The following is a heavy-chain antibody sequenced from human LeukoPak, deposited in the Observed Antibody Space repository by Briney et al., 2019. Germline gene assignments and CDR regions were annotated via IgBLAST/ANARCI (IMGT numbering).Heavy chain of an antibody. CDR3: ARVHNTALVH. J-gene: IGHJ4*02. CDR2: ISSSGSTI. D-gene: IGHD5-18*01. CDR1: GFTFSSYE. Sequence: QPGGSLRLSCAASGFTFSSYEMNWVRQAPGKAVEWVSYISSSGSTIYYADSVKGGFTISRDNAKNSLYLQMNTLRAEDTAVFYCARVHNTALVHWGRGTLVTVSS. V-gene: IGHV3-48*03.